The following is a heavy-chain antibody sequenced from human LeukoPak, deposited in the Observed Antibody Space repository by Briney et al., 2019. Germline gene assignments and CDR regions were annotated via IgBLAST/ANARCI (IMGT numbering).Heavy chain of an antibody. CDR1: GFTFSDYY. CDR3: ARVAKERVGGVYYFDY. J-gene: IGHJ4*02. V-gene: IGHV3-13*01. D-gene: IGHD1-1*01. Sequence: PGGSLRLSCAASGFTFSDYYMRWVRQATGKGLEWVSAIGTAGDTYYTGSLKGRLSISRENAKNSLYLQMNSLRAGDTAVYYCARVAKERVGGVYYFDYWGQGTLVTVSS. CDR2: IGTAGDT.